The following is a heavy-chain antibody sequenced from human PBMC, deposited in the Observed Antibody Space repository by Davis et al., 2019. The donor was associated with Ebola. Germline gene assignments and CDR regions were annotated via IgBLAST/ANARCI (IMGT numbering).Heavy chain of an antibody. D-gene: IGHD6-13*01. Sequence: AASVKVSCKASGYTFTSYAMHWVRQAPGQRLEWMGWINAGNGNTKYSQKFQGRVTITRDTSASTAYMELSSLRSEDTAVYYCARASSSWGRYYYYGMDVWGQGTTVTVSS. CDR1: GYTFTSYA. CDR2: INAGNGNT. V-gene: IGHV1-3*01. J-gene: IGHJ6*02. CDR3: ARASSSWGRYYYYGMDV.